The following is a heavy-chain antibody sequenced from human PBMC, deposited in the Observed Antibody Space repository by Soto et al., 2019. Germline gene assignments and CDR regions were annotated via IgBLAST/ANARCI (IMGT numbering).Heavy chain of an antibody. CDR2: ISASNGDT. V-gene: IGHV1-18*04. J-gene: IGHJ6*03. Sequence: QVELVQSGVEVKKPGASVKVSCKASGYTFTNHGLSWVRQAPGQGLEWMGWISASNGDTNYAQKFLGRVTVTTDTFTSTGYMELRSLKSEDTAVYYCARMVRASKIDYYYYMDVWGKGTTVTVSS. CDR3: ARMVRASKIDYYYYMDV. D-gene: IGHD3-10*01. CDR1: GYTFTNHG.